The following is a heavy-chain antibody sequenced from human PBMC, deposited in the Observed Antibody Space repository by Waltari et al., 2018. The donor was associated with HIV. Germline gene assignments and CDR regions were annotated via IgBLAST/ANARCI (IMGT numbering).Heavy chain of an antibody. D-gene: IGHD2-2*01. CDR3: ARSDRYCSSTSCYPDYYYYGLDV. Sequence: QVQLQESDPGLVKPSETLSLTCNVSGGSISNYYWSWIRKPPGKGLEWVGYIYYSVITNYISSRRGRVTISLDKSKHQFSLKLSSVTSADTAWYYCARSDRYCSSTSCYPDYYYYGLDVWGQGTTVIVSS. CDR1: GGSISNYY. V-gene: IGHV4-59*01. CDR2: IYYSVIT. J-gene: IGHJ6*02.